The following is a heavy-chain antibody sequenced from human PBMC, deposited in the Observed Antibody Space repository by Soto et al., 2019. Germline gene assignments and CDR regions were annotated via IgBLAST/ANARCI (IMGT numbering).Heavy chain of an antibody. CDR3: ARVMPGVEAGFDT. J-gene: IGHJ5*01. CDR2: ISDYTDTP. D-gene: IGHD2-2*01. V-gene: IGHV1-18*01. CDR1: GYTCNNFY. Sequence: NFSSKAYGYTCNNFYVSGVLRSPGHGLGGMGWISDYTDTPNYAQKFQGRVTMTIDTSTGTDYMDLRSRTSDDTAVYYCARVMPGVEAGFDTWGLGTLVTVSA.